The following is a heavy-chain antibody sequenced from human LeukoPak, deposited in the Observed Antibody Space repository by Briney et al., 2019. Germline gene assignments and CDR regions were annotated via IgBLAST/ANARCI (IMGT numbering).Heavy chain of an antibody. D-gene: IGHD3-3*01. V-gene: IGHV3-53*04. J-gene: IGHJ4*02. CDR1: GFTVTTNY. CDR2: IYSGGST. Sequence: GGSLRLSCAASGFTVTTNYMSWVRQAPGKGLEWVSVIYSGGSTYYADSVKGRFTISRHNSKNTLYLQMDSLRDEDTAVYYCARGDFWSGYYTGLYWSQGTLVTVSS. CDR3: ARGDFWSGYYTGLY.